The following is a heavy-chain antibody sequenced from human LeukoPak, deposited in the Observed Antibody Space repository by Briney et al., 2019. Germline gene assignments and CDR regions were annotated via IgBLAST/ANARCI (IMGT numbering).Heavy chain of an antibody. D-gene: IGHD3-10*01. V-gene: IGHV4-4*07. CDR2: ISSSGST. CDR1: SGSYY. CDR3: ARNLSITMVRGVTKSNWFDP. J-gene: IGHJ5*02. Sequence: PSETLSLTCTVSSGSYYWTWIRQPAGKGLEWIGQISSSGSTTYNPSLKSRVTISLDTSENYFSLKVKSVTAADTAVYYCARNLSITMVRGVTKSNWFDPWGQGTLVTVSS.